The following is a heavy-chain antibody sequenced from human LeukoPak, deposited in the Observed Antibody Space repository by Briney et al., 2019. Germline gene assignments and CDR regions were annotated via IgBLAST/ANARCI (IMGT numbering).Heavy chain of an antibody. CDR2: INHSGST. CDR1: GGSFSGYY. D-gene: IGHD6-19*01. V-gene: IGHV4-34*01. CDR3: ALMGSSAMYYFDY. Sequence: PSETLSLTCAVYGGSFSGYYWSWIRQPPGKGLEWIGEINHSGSTNYNPSLKSRVTMSVDTSKNQFSLKLSSVTAADTAVYYCALMGSSAMYYFDYWGQGTLVTVPS. J-gene: IGHJ4*02.